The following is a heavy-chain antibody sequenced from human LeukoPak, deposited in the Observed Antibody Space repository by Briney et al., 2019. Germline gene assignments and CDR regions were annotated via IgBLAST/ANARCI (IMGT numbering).Heavy chain of an antibody. J-gene: IGHJ4*02. CDR2: IIPIFGTA. CDR3: ARSGIAAAGPYFDY. V-gene: IGHV1-69*13. Sequence: SVKVSCKASGGTFSSYAISWVRQAPGQGLEWMGGIIPIFGTANYAQKFQGRVTITADESTSTAYMELSSLRSEDTAVYYGARSGIAAAGPYFDYWGQGTLVTVSS. CDR1: GGTFSSYA. D-gene: IGHD6-13*01.